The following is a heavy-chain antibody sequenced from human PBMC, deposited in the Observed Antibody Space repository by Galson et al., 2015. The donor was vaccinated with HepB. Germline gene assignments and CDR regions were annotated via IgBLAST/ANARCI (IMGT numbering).Heavy chain of an antibody. CDR3: AKEQDGSRYSYGSPWDY. J-gene: IGHJ4*02. D-gene: IGHD5-18*01. CDR2: ISWNSGSI. CDR1: GFTFDDYA. Sequence: SLRLSCAASGFTFDDYAMHWVRQAPGKGLEWVSGISWNSGSIGYADSVKGRFTISRDNAKNSLYLQMNSLRAEDTALYYCAKEQDGSRYSYGSPWDYWGQGTLVTVSS. V-gene: IGHV3-9*01.